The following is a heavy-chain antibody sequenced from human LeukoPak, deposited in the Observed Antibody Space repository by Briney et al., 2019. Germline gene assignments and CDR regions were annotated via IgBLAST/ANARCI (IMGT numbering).Heavy chain of an antibody. CDR3: AKELRRGAWDKYYFDY. J-gene: IGHJ4*02. Sequence: GGSLRLSCAASGFTFSSYAMSWVRQAPGKGLEWVSAISGSGGSTYYADSVKGRFTISRDNSKNTLYLQMNSLRAEDTAVYYCAKELRRGAWDKYYFDYWGQGTLVTVSP. D-gene: IGHD1-26*01. V-gene: IGHV3-23*01. CDR2: ISGSGGST. CDR1: GFTFSSYA.